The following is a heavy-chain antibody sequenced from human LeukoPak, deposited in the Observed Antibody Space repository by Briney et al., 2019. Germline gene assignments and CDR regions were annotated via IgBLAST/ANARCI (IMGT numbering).Heavy chain of an antibody. J-gene: IGHJ5*02. CDR3: ARGGFSSCYSVCYGWFDP. CDR2: MSYSGST. Sequence: PSETLSLTCTVSGASISSSSYYWGWIRQPPGKGLEWIGSMSYSGSTYYNPSLKSRVTISGDTSKNQFSLKLSSVTVAVTAVYYCARGGFSSCYSVCYGWFDPWGQGTLVTVSS. D-gene: IGHD2-15*01. CDR1: GASISSSSYY. V-gene: IGHV4-39*07.